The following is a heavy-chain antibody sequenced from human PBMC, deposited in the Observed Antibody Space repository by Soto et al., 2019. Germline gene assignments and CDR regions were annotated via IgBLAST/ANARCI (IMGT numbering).Heavy chain of an antibody. Sequence: EVQLLESGGGLVQPGGSLRLSCAASGVTFNNYAMGWVRQAPGKGLEWVSAITDSGDDTYYIDSVKGRFTISRDNSKSTLYLQMNSRRAEDTAIYYCAKLGSSSWSPHYYFDYWGQGTLVTVSS. D-gene: IGHD2-2*01. V-gene: IGHV3-23*01. CDR1: GVTFNNYA. CDR2: ITDSGDDT. CDR3: AKLGSSSWSPHYYFDY. J-gene: IGHJ4*02.